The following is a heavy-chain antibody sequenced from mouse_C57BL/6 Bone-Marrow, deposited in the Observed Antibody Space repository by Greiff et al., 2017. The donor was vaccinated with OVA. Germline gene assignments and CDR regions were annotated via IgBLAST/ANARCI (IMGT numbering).Heavy chain of an antibody. J-gene: IGHJ3*01. CDR2: ISSGGSYT. CDR3: ARLVDGYYSAWFAY. V-gene: IGHV5-6*01. CDR1: GFTFSSYG. D-gene: IGHD2-3*01. Sequence: EVQLVESGGDLVKPGGSLKLSCAASGFTFSSYGMSWVRQTPDKRLEWVATISSGGSYTYYPDSVKGRFTISRDNAKNTLYLQMSSLKSEDTAMYYCARLVDGYYSAWFAYWGQGTLVTVSA.